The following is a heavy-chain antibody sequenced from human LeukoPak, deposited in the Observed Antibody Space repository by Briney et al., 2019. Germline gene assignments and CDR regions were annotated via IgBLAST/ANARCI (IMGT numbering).Heavy chain of an antibody. CDR3: AREIVGGFNPGAY. Sequence: SETLSLTCTVSPDSTTSNFWSWVRQPPGKGLEWIGEIHRSGSTNYNPSLLSRVTISIDRSKNHIDLELSSVPAADTAVYYCAREIVGGFNPGAYWGQGTLVTVSS. D-gene: IGHD1-14*01. V-gene: IGHV4-4*02. CDR2: IHRSGST. CDR1: PDSTTSNF. J-gene: IGHJ4*02.